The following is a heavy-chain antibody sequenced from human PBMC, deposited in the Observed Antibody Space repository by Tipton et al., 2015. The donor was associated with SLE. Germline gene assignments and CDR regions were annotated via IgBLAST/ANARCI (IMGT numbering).Heavy chain of an antibody. J-gene: IGHJ2*01. CDR1: GGSFSGYY. Sequence: TLSLTCAVYGGSFSGYYWSWIRQPPGKGLEWIGEINHSGSTNYNPSLKSRVTISVDTSKNQFSLKLSSVTAADTAVYYCARRSAVVAPAAILEWYFDLWGRGTLVTVSS. V-gene: IGHV4-34*01. CDR3: ARRSAVVAPAAILEWYFDL. D-gene: IGHD2-2*02. CDR2: INHSGST.